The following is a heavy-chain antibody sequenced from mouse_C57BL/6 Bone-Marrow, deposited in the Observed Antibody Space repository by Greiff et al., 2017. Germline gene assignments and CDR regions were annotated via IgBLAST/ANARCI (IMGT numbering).Heavy chain of an antibody. CDR3: ARRQVWFAY. CDR2: ISGGGGNT. D-gene: IGHD3-2*01. Sequence: VQLKESGGGLVKPGGSLKLSCAASGFTFSSYTMSWVRQTPEKRLEWVATISGGGGNTYYPDSVKGRFTISRDNAKNTLYLQMSSLRSEDTALYYCARRQVWFAYWGQGTLVTVSA. V-gene: IGHV5-9*01. CDR1: GFTFSSYT. J-gene: IGHJ3*01.